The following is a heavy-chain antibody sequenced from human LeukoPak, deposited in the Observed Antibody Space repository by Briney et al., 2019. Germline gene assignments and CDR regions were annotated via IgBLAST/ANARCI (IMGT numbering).Heavy chain of an antibody. CDR2: IYYSGST. D-gene: IGHD5/OR15-5a*01. Sequence: PAETLSLSCTVSGGSISSSSNYWGWIRQRPGKGLEWIVSIYYSGSTYYNPSLKSRVTISVDTSKNQFSLKLSSVTAADTAVYYCARVAHDLYPYYFDYWGQGTLVTVSS. CDR3: ARVAHDLYPYYFDY. CDR1: GGSISSSSNY. V-gene: IGHV4-39*07. J-gene: IGHJ4*02.